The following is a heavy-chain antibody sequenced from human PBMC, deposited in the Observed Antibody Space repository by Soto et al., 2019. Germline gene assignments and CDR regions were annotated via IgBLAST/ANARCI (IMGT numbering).Heavy chain of an antibody. CDR2: IDAGNGNT. CDR3: ARDQSEPYYYDSSGYYFHY. J-gene: IGHJ4*02. Sequence: RASVKVSCKASGYTFTSYAMHWVRQAPGQRLEWMGWIDAGNGNTKYSQKFQGRVTITRDTSASTAYMELSSLRSEDTAVYYCARDQSEPYYYDSSGYYFHYWGQGTLVTVSS. D-gene: IGHD3-22*01. V-gene: IGHV1-3*01. CDR1: GYTFTSYA.